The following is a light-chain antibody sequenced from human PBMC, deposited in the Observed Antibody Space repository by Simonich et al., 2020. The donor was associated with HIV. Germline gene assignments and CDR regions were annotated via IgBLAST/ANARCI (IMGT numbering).Light chain of an antibody. CDR1: ALPKEY. CDR3: YSTDSSGNHRV. Sequence: SYELTQPPSVSVSPGQTARSTCSGDALPKEYAYWYQQKSGQAPVRVIYEDIKLPSGIPERFSGSSSGTMATLTISGAQVEDEADYYCYSTDSSGNHRVFGGGTKLTVL. J-gene: IGLJ3*02. CDR2: EDI. V-gene: IGLV3-10*01.